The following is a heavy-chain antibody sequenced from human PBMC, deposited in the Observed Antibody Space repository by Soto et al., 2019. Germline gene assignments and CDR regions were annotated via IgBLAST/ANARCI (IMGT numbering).Heavy chain of an antibody. Sequence: QMQLQESGPGLVKPSGTLSLTCAVSGDSVSSPYYWCWVRQPPGKGLEWIGEVFHTGTTSYNPSLRSRVTISMDKSNNQFSLDLNSVTAADTAVYYCARSAGWYAVHSWGPGTLVIVSS. D-gene: IGHD6-19*01. V-gene: IGHV4-4*02. CDR2: VFHTGTT. J-gene: IGHJ4*02. CDR3: ARSAGWYAVHS. CDR1: GDSVSSPYY.